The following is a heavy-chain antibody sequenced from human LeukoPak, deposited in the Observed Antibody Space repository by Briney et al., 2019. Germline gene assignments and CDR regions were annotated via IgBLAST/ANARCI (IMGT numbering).Heavy chain of an antibody. J-gene: IGHJ5*02. CDR1: GFTFSDYC. Sequence: GGSLRLSCAASGFTFSDYCMSWIRQAPGKGLEWVSYISSSGSTIYYADSVKGRFTISRDNAKNSLYLQMNSLRAEDTAVYYCARVRDIVVVPAAMLGWFDPWGQGTLVTVSS. CDR3: ARVRDIVVVPAAMLGWFDP. V-gene: IGHV3-11*01. CDR2: ISSSGSTI. D-gene: IGHD2-2*01.